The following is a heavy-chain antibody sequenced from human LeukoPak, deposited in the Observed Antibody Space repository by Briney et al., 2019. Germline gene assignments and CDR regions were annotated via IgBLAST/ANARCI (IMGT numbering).Heavy chain of an antibody. CDR3: ARVNYYGSGSYYH. D-gene: IGHD3-10*01. CDR2: ISSGSHYI. J-gene: IGHJ4*02. CDR1: GFTFSSYT. Sequence: GGSLRLSCVASGFTFSSYTMNWVRQAPGRGLEWVSSISSGSHYIDYADSVRGRFTISRDNAENSLHLHMSSLRAEDTAVYYCARVNYYGSGSYYHWGQGTLVTVSS. V-gene: IGHV3-21*01.